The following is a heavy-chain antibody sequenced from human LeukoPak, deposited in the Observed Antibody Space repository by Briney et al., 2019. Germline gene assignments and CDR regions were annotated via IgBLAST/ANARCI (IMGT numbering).Heavy chain of an antibody. D-gene: IGHD3-10*01. Sequence: PGVSVTLSCAASGFTFSSYAMSWLRQAPGKGRVWVSDISGSGGSTYYADSVKARFTISRDNSKNTLYLQMNSLRAEDTAVYYSAKGLWFGDPWGQGSLVTVSS. CDR1: GFTFSSYA. V-gene: IGHV3-23*01. CDR3: AKGLWFGDP. J-gene: IGHJ5*02. CDR2: ISGSGGST.